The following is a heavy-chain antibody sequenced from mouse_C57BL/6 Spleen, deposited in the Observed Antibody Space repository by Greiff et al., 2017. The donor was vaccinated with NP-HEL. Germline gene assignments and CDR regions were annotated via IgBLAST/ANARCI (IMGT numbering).Heavy chain of an antibody. CDR2: IDPANGNT. V-gene: IGHV14-3*01. D-gene: IGHD3-2*02. CDR3: ARTGAAQAAFAY. CDR1: GFTFKNTY. Sequence: VQLQQSVAELVRPGASVKLSCTASGFTFKNTYMHWVKQRPEQGLEWIGRIDPANGNTNYAPKFQGKATITADKSSNTAYLQLSSLTSEDTAIYYCARTGAAQAAFAYWGQGTLVTVSA. J-gene: IGHJ3*01.